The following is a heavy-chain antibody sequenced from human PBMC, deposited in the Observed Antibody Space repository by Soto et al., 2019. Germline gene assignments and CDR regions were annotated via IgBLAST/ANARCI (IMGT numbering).Heavy chain of an antibody. J-gene: IGHJ3*02. CDR3: ARLESSSWFFAAFDI. CDR1: GFSFSNYW. Sequence: PGGSLRLSCAASGFSFSNYWMSWVRQAPGKGLEWVANIKQDGSEKYYVDSVKGRFTISRDNPKNSLYLQMNSLRAEDTAVYYFARLESSSWFFAAFDIWGQATKVTV. D-gene: IGHD6-13*01. CDR2: IKQDGSEK. V-gene: IGHV3-7*01.